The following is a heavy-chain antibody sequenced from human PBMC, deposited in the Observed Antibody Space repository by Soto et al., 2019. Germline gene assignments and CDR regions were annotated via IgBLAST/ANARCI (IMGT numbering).Heavy chain of an antibody. Sequence: QLQLQESGPGLVKPSETLSLTCTVSGGSISSSSYYWGWIRQPPGKGLEWIGSIYYSGSTYYNPSLKSRVTLPVDTSKAQCALRLSPGTATDTAVLHGARHARTTVSKWLNWFDPWGQRTLVTVSS. CDR1: GGSISSSSYY. CDR3: ARHARTTVSKWLNWFDP. V-gene: IGHV4-39*01. J-gene: IGHJ5*01. CDR2: IYYSGST. D-gene: IGHD4-17*01.